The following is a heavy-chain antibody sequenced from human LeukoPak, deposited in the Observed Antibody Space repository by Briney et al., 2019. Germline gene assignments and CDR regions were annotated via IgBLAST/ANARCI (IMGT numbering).Heavy chain of an antibody. Sequence: GGSLRLSCAASGFTFSSYAMSWVRQAPGKELEWVSGISGSGGSTYYADSVKGRFTISRDNSKNTLYLQMNSLRAEDTAVYYCARTYYYDSSGSYYFDYWGQGTLVTVSS. V-gene: IGHV3-23*01. CDR2: ISGSGGST. CDR3: ARTYYYDSSGSYYFDY. J-gene: IGHJ4*02. D-gene: IGHD3-22*01. CDR1: GFTFSSYA.